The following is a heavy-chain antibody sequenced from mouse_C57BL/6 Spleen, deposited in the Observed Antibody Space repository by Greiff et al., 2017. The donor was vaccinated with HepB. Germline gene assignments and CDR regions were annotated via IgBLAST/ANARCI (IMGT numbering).Heavy chain of an antibody. CDR2: IHPNSGST. D-gene: IGHD1-1*01. CDR3: ARLDYYGSSYVPFAY. J-gene: IGHJ3*01. Sequence: VQLQQPGAELVKPGASVKLSCKASGYTFTSYWMHWVKQRPGQGLEWIGMIHPNSGSTNYNEKFKSKATLTVDKSSSTAYMQHSSLTSEDSAVYYCARLDYYGSSYVPFAYCGQGTLVTVSA. CDR1: GYTFTSYW. V-gene: IGHV1-64*01.